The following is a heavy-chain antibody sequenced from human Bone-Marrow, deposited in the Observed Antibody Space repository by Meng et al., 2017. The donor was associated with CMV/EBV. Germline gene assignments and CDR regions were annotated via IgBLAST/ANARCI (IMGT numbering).Heavy chain of an antibody. Sequence: GESLKISCAASGFTFSSYGMHWVRQAPGKGLEWVAVISYDETSQYYSDSVKGRFTISRDNSKNTLYLQMNSLRAEDTAVYYCARSVEQRLLRIGFDMWGQGTMVTVSS. J-gene: IGHJ3*02. V-gene: IGHV3-30*19. CDR3: ARSVEQRLLRIGFDM. CDR1: GFTFSSYG. CDR2: ISYDETSQ. D-gene: IGHD6-25*01.